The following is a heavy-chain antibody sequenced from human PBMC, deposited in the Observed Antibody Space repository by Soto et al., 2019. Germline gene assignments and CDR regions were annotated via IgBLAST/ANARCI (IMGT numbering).Heavy chain of an antibody. CDR2: IDPSDSYT. V-gene: IGHV5-10-1*01. CDR3: ARTMVRGVIIAPYYGMDV. D-gene: IGHD3-10*01. CDR1: GYSFTSYW. J-gene: IGHJ6*02. Sequence: LKISCKGSGYSFTSYWISWVRQMPGKGLEWMGRIDPSDSYTNYSPSFQGHVTISADKSISTAYLQWSSLKASDTAMYYCARTMVRGVIIAPYYGMDVWGQGTTVTVSS.